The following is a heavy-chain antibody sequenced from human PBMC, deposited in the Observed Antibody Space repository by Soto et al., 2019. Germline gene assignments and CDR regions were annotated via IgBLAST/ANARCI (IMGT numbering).Heavy chain of an antibody. CDR1: GFTFSSYA. CDR3: ARVRYITAAPAKY. J-gene: IGHJ4*02. CDR2: ISYDGSNK. D-gene: IGHD1-20*01. Sequence: QPGGSLRLSCAASGFTFSSYAMHWVRQAPGKGLEWVAVISYDGSNKYYADSVKGRFTISRDNSKNTLYLQMNSLRAEDTAVYYCARVRYITAAPAKYWGQGTLVTVSS. V-gene: IGHV3-30-3*01.